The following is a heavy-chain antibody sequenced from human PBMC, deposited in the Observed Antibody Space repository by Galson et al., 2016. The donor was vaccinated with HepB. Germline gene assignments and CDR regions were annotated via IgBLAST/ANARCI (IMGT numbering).Heavy chain of an antibody. CDR3: GKHGGFDY. Sequence: SLRLSCAASGFSFSNSGMSWVRQAPGRGLEWVSGITPSGAATHYADFVKGRFTISRDNSKNTPSLYMNNLTAGDTAIYYCGKHGGFDYWGQGALVTVSS. J-gene: IGHJ4*02. D-gene: IGHD3-16*01. CDR1: GFSFSNSG. CDR2: ITPSGAAT. V-gene: IGHV3-23*01.